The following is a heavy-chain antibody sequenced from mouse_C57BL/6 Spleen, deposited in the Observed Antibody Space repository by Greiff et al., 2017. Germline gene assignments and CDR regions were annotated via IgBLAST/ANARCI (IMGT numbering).Heavy chain of an antibody. CDR2: ISYDGSN. CDR3: ARKGDDYDAYFDY. D-gene: IGHD2-4*01. Sequence: DVKLQESGPGLVKPSQSLSLTCSVTGYSITSGYYWNWIRQFPGNKLEWMGYISYDGSNNYNPSLKNRISITRDTSKNQFFLKLNSVTTEDTATYYCARKGDDYDAYFDYWGQGTTLTVSS. J-gene: IGHJ2*01. V-gene: IGHV3-6*01. CDR1: GYSITSGYY.